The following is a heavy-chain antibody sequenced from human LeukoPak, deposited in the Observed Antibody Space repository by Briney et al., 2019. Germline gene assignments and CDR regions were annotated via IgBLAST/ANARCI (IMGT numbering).Heavy chain of an antibody. D-gene: IGHD5-12*01. CDR2: IKQKNSEK. CDR3: VRGANGATFDY. V-gene: IGHV3-7*01. CDR1: GFTTSSYW. Sequence: GGSLRLSCVASGFTTSSYWIGSVSQAPGKKLTWVTNIKQKNSEKNYVDSVKGRFTIPRDNAKYALYLQMNSLRAEDTAVYYCVRGANGATFDYWGRGTLVTVSS. J-gene: IGHJ4*02.